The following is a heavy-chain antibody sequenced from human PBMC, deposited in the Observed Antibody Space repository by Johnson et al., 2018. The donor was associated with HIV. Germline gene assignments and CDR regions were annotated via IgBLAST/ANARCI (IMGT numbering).Heavy chain of an antibody. D-gene: IGHD3-10*02. V-gene: IGHV3-30*02. CDR3: AKDKNYGRDGDAFDI. Sequence: QVQLVESGGGLVQPGGSLRLSCAASGFTVSSNYMTWVRQAPGKGLEWVAFIRYDGSNKYYADSVKGRFTISRDNSKNTLYLQMNSLRAEDTAVYYCAKDKNYGRDGDAFDIWGQGTMVTVSS. CDR1: GFTVSSNY. CDR2: IRYDGSNK. J-gene: IGHJ3*02.